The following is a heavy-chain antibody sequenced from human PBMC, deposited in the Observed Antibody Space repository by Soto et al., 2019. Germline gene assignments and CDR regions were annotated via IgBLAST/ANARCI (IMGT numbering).Heavy chain of an antibody. J-gene: IGHJ4*02. CDR3: ARDPHKLGERPFDY. CDR1: GFTFSSYG. Sequence: QVQLVESGGGVVQPGRSLRLSCAASGFTFSSYGMHWVRQAPGKGLEWVAVIWYDGSNKYYADSVKGRFTISRDNSKNTLYLQMNSLRAEDTAVYYCARDPHKLGERPFDYWGQGTLVTVSS. V-gene: IGHV3-33*01. CDR2: IWYDGSNK. D-gene: IGHD7-27*01.